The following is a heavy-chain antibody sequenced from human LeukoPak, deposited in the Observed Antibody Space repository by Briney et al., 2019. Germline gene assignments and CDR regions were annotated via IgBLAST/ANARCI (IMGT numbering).Heavy chain of an antibody. CDR1: GFTFSSYA. CDR2: ISSSSTYI. CDR3: AREQHCSSTSCPDDY. Sequence: GGSLRLSCAASGFTFSSYAMSWVRQAPGKGLEWVSSISSSSTYIYYADSVKGRFTISRDNAKNSLYLQMNSLRAEDTAVYYCAREQHCSSTSCPDDYWGQGTLVTVSS. D-gene: IGHD2-2*01. J-gene: IGHJ4*02. V-gene: IGHV3-21*01.